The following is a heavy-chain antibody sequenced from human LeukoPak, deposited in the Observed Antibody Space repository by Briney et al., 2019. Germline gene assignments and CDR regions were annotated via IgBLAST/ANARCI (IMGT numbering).Heavy chain of an antibody. V-gene: IGHV3-23*01. CDR2: FSGSGVTS. CDR1: GFTFSTYW. J-gene: IGHJ4*02. D-gene: IGHD3-16*02. CDR3: AKETQFGGVIVTNFDY. Sequence: GGSLRLSCAASGFTFSTYWMHWVRQAPGKGLVWVSSFSGSGVTSYYADSVRGRFTISRDNSENMLYLQMNSLRAEDTAVYYCAKETQFGGVIVTNFDYWGQGTLVTVSS.